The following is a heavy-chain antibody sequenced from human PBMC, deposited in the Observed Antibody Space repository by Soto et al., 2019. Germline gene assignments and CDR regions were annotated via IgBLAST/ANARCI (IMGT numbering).Heavy chain of an antibody. CDR2: IWYDGSNR. D-gene: IGHD1-26*01. Sequence: GGSLRLSCAASGFTFSSYGMHWVRQAPGKGLEWVAVIWYDGSNRYYVDSVKGRFTISRDNSKNTLYLQMNSLRAEDTAVYYWASSEWELLPAFDIWGQGTLVTVSS. CDR3: ASSEWELLPAFDI. CDR1: GFTFSSYG. V-gene: IGHV3-33*01. J-gene: IGHJ3*02.